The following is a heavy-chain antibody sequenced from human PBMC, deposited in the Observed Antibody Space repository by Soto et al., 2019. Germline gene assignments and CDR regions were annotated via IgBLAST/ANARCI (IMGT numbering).Heavy chain of an antibody. CDR3: ARPRSSSRNYYGMDV. Sequence: GESLKISCKHSGFNFPTFWIAWVRQMPGKGLEWMGIIYPGDSDTRYSPSFQGQVTISADKSISTAYLQWSSLKASDTAMYYCARPRSSSRNYYGMDVWGQGTTVTVSS. CDR1: GFNFPTFW. CDR2: IYPGDSDT. D-gene: IGHD6-13*01. V-gene: IGHV5-51*01. J-gene: IGHJ6*02.